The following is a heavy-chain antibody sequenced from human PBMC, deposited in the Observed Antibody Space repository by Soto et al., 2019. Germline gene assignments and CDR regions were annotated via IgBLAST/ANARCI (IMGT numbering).Heavy chain of an antibody. V-gene: IGHV1-69*02. D-gene: IGHD2-15*01. CDR1: AGTFNNHS. J-gene: IGHJ4*02. CDR2: YIPILGRA. Sequence: QVQLVQSGTEVKKPGSSVAVSCQASAGTFNNHSLSWVRQAPGQGLEWMGRYIPILGRADYSQKFQGRLALTVDKSTSTADMELSSLTSEDTAVYYCVIDLGYFDFWGQGTLVTVSS. CDR3: VIDLGYFDF.